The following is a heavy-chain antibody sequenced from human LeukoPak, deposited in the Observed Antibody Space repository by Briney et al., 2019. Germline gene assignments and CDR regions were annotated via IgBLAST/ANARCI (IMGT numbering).Heavy chain of an antibody. V-gene: IGHV3-73*01. CDR1: GFTFSGSA. J-gene: IGHJ4*02. Sequence: TGGSLRLSCAASGFTFSGSAMHWVRQASGKGLEWVGRIRSKANSYATSYAASVKGRFTISRDDSKNTAYLQMNSLKTEDTAVYYCTSCGVDCYSGFDYWGQGTLVTVSS. D-gene: IGHD2-21*02. CDR3: TSCGVDCYSGFDY. CDR2: IRSKANSYAT.